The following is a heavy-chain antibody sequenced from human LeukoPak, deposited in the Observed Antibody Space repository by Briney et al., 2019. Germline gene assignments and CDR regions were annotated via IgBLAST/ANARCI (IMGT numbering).Heavy chain of an antibody. J-gene: IGHJ4*02. V-gene: IGHV3-11*01. CDR2: ISSSGSTI. D-gene: IGHD6-19*01. CDR3: ASVWLGIDY. Sequence: PVGSLRLSCEASGFTLSDYYMSLTRHAPGKGLEWVSYISSSGSTIYYADSVKGRFTISRDNAKNSLYLQMNSLRAEDTAVYYCASVWLGIDYWGQGTLVTVSS. CDR1: GFTLSDYY.